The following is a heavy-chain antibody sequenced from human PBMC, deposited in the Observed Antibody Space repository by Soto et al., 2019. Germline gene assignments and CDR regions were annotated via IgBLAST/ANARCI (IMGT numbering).Heavy chain of an antibody. Sequence: GASVKVSCKASGGTFSSYAISWVRQAPGQGLEWMGGIIPIFGTANYAQKFQGRVTITADESTSTAYMELSSLRSEDTAVYYCARDHFGIVGATTRFGYWAQGPLVTVSS. CDR1: GGTFSSYA. CDR2: IIPIFGTA. J-gene: IGHJ4*02. V-gene: IGHV1-69*13. D-gene: IGHD1-26*01. CDR3: ARDHFGIVGATTRFGY.